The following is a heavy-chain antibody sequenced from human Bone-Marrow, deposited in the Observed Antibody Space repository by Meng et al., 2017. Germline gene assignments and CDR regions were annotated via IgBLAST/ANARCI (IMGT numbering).Heavy chain of an antibody. J-gene: IGHJ4*02. Sequence: QVKLQQWGAGLLKPSETLALTCVVSGGSFSDYYWSWIRQPPGKGLEWIGEINHSGGTNYNPSLESRATISVDTSQNNLSLKLSSVTAADSAVYYCARGPTTMAHDFDYWGQGTLVTVSS. V-gene: IGHV4-34*01. CDR2: INHSGGT. CDR1: GGSFSDYY. CDR3: ARGPTTMAHDFDY. D-gene: IGHD4-11*01.